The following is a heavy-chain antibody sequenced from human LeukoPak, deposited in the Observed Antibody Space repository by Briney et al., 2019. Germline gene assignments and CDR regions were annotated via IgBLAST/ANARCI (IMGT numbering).Heavy chain of an antibody. Sequence: GGSLRLSCAASGFTFSSYWMSWVRQAPGKGLEWVANIKQDGSEKYYVDSVKGRFTISRDNAKNSLYLQMNSLRAEDTAVYYCARDYYGDLPYDAFDIWGQGTMVTVSS. D-gene: IGHD4-17*01. J-gene: IGHJ3*02. CDR1: GFTFSSYW. V-gene: IGHV3-7*01. CDR3: ARDYYGDLPYDAFDI. CDR2: IKQDGSEK.